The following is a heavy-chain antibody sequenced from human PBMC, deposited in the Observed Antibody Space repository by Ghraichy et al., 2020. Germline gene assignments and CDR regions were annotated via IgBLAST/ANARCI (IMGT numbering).Heavy chain of an antibody. CDR3: AQWLTGGFYVIDY. CDR2: IKSNFVT. V-gene: IGHV3-23*01. Sequence: GGSLRLSCAASGFTFDIFGMSWVRQAPGKGLEWVSLIKSNFVTFNADSVKGGFTISRDTTRQLVYLQMSLLRDEDTAVYYCAQWLTGGFYVIDYCGQGTLVTVSS. J-gene: IGHJ4*02. CDR1: GFTFDIFG. D-gene: IGHD2-8*02.